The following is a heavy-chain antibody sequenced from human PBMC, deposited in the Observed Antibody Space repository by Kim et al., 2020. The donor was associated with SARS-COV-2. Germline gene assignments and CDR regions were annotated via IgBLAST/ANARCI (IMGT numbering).Heavy chain of an antibody. Sequence: GGSLRLSCAASGFTFSSYSMNWVRQAPGKGLEWVSSISSSSSYIYYADSVKGRFTISRDNAKNSLYLQMNSLRAEDTAVYYCARDFFDFWSGYYDYYYGMDVWGQGTTVTVSS. CDR1: GFTFSSYS. V-gene: IGHV3-21*01. CDR3: ARDFFDFWSGYYDYYYGMDV. J-gene: IGHJ6*02. D-gene: IGHD3-3*01. CDR2: ISSSSSYI.